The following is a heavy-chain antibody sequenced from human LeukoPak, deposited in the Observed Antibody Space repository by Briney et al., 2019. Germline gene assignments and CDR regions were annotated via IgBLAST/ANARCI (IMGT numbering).Heavy chain of an antibody. V-gene: IGHV3-30*03. D-gene: IGHD5-12*01. Sequence: GRSLRLSCAASGFTFSSYGMHWVRQAPGKGLEWVAVISYDGSNKYYADSVKGRFTISRDNSKNTLYLQMNSLRAEDTAVYYCARDPLTYSGYETDVGYFDYWGQGTLVTVSS. J-gene: IGHJ4*02. CDR1: GFTFSSYG. CDR2: ISYDGSNK. CDR3: ARDPLTYSGYETDVGYFDY.